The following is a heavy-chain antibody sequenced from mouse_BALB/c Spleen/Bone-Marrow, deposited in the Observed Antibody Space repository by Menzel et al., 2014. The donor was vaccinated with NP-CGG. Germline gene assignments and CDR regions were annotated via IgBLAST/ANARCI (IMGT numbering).Heavy chain of an antibody. CDR2: ISDGGSYT. D-gene: IGHD1-1*01. J-gene: IGHJ3*01. CDR1: GSTFSDYY. CDR3: ANYYGSTWFAY. Sequence: EVQLVESGGGLVKPGGSLKLSCAASGSTFSDYYMYWVRQTPEKRLEWVATISDGGSYTYYPDSVKGRFTISRDNAKNNLYLQMSSLKSEDTAMYYCANYYGSTWFAYWGQGTLVTVSA. V-gene: IGHV5-4*02.